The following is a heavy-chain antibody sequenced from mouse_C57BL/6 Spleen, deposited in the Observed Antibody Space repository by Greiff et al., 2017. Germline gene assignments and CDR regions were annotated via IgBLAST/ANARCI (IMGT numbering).Heavy chain of an antibody. D-gene: IGHD2-10*01. CDR3: ARHEDPYYGNYVWFAY. V-gene: IGHV1-62-2*01. Sequence: QVQLQQSGAELVKPGASVKLSCKASGYTFTEYTIHWVKQRSGQGLEWIGWFYPGSGSIKYNEKFKDKDTLTADKSSSTVYMELSRLTSEDSAVYFCARHEDPYYGNYVWFAYWGQGTLVTVSA. CDR1: GYTFTEYT. CDR2: FYPGSGSI. J-gene: IGHJ3*01.